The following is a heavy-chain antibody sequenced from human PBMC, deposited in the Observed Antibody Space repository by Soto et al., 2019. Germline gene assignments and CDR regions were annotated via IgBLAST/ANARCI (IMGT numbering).Heavy chain of an antibody. Sequence: TGGSLRLSCAASGFTFSSYAMNWVRQAPGKGLEWVSVISGSGGSTYYADSVKGRFTISRDNCKNTLYLQMNSLRADDTAVYFCARELRDSHIHFDHWGQGTRVTVSS. V-gene: IGHV3-23*01. CDR1: GFTFSSYA. CDR3: ARELRDSHIHFDH. CDR2: ISGSGGST. J-gene: IGHJ5*02. D-gene: IGHD1-26*01.